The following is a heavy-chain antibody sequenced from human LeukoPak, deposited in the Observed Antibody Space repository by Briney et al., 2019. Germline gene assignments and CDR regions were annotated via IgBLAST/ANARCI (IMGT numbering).Heavy chain of an antibody. CDR3: ARDQGMYYYDSSGGYFDY. D-gene: IGHD3-22*01. V-gene: IGHV3-21*01. J-gene: IGHJ4*02. Sequence: PGGSLRLSCAASGFTFSSYSMNWVRQAPGKGLEWVSSISSSSSYIYYADSVKGRFAISRDNAKNSLYLQMNSLRAEDTAVYYCARDQGMYYYDSSGGYFDYWGQGTLVTVSS. CDR1: GFTFSSYS. CDR2: ISSSSSYI.